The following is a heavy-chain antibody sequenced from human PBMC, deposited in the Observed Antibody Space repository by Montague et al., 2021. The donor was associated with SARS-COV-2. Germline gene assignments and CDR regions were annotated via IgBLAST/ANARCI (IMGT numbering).Heavy chain of an antibody. Sequence: SETLSLTCTVSGASITRRNWRDCVRPPARNELGMMCQIYNSRSSNYNPSLKSRLILLLEKSKNQFSLKLSCVTAADTAVYYVATEIQQVVLSPAKLTNWFDPWGLGTMVTVAS. J-gene: IGHJ5*02. V-gene: IGHV4-4*02. CDR1: GASITRRNW. D-gene: IGHD2-15*01. CDR3: ATEIQQVVLSPAKLTNWFDP. CDR2: IYNSRSS.